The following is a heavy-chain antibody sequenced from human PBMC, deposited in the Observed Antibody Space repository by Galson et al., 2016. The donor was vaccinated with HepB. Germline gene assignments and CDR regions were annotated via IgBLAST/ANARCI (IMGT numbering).Heavy chain of an antibody. CDR2: IYPGGET. J-gene: IGHJ4*02. Sequence: SLRLSCAASGFTVSSHYMGWVRQAPGKGLEWVSIIYPGGETHYADSLKGRFTISRDNSKTTLSLKMNRLRAEDTAVYYWATDHGPSGWLYWGQGTLVIVSS. D-gene: IGHD6-19*01. V-gene: IGHV3-53*01. CDR3: ATDHGPSGWLY. CDR1: GFTVSSHY.